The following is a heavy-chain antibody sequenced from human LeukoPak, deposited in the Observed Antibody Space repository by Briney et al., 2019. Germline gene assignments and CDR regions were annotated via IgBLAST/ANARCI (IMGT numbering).Heavy chain of an antibody. J-gene: IGHJ4*02. CDR1: GGSVSSGSYY. CDR2: IYYSGST. D-gene: IGHD6-13*01. CDR3: ARVAAAGTLPYFDY. Sequence: SETQSLTCTVSGGSVSSGSYYWSWIRQPPGKGLEWIGYIYYSGSTNYNPSLKSRVTISVDTSKNQFSLKLSSVTAADTAVYYCARVAAAGTLPYFDYWGQGTLVTVSS. V-gene: IGHV4-61*01.